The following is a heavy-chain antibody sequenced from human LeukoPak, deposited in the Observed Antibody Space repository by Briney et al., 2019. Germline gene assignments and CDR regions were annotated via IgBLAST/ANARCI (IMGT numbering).Heavy chain of an antibody. D-gene: IGHD6-19*01. CDR1: GFTFSRYG. CDR2: IRYDGNEK. Sequence: GGSLRLSCAAPGFTFSRYGMHWVRQAPGKGLEWVAFIRYDGNEKYYGDSVKGRFTISRENSKNTMYVQMNSLRDEDTAVYYCAKDVVGQQWLENYWGQGTLVTVSS. J-gene: IGHJ4*02. CDR3: AKDVVGQQWLENY. V-gene: IGHV3-30*02.